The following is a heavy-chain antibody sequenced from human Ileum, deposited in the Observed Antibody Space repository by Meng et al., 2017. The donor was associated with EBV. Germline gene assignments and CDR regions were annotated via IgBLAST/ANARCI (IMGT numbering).Heavy chain of an antibody. V-gene: IGHV3-30*03. CDR1: GLTFSKQI. Sequence: QVKVVEVGGVVVQPGRSLSLSCVVSGLTFSKQIIHWIRQAPGEGLDWVAVISSENYTYYSDSVKGRFTITRDNSANTVYLQMDNLGPQDTALYFCTRQGQDLWGQGTLVTVSS. D-gene: IGHD2-15*01. CDR3: TRQGQDL. J-gene: IGHJ4*02. CDR2: ISSENYT.